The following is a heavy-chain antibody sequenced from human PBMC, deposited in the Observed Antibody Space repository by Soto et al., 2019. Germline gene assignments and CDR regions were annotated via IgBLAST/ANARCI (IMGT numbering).Heavy chain of an antibody. CDR3: AKDSVEGGDIVVMVYASNWFDP. CDR2: ISYDGSNK. Sequence: QVQLVESGGGVVQPGRSLRLSCAASGFNFRRYGMHWVRQAPGKGLEWVAVISYDGSNKYYADSVKGRFTISRDDSKNTLKLQRKSLRSEDTAMYYWAKDSVEGGDIVVMVYASNWFDPWGQGTLVTVSS. D-gene: IGHD2-8*01. CDR1: GFNFRRYG. J-gene: IGHJ5*02. V-gene: IGHV3-30*18.